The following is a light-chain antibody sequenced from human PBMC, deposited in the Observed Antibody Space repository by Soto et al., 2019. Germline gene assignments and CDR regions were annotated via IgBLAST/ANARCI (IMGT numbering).Light chain of an antibody. V-gene: IGLV2-18*01. CDR2: EAS. J-gene: IGLJ1*01. CDR1: STDFVSYNR. CDR3: TLYTSENTYV. Sequence: QSALTQPPSVSGPPGPSVTIPCTGTSTDFVSYNRVSWYQQPPGTAPKLIIYEASNRPSVFPDRFSGSKSGNTASLTISGHQAADEADYYCTLYTSENTYVFGTGTKVTVL.